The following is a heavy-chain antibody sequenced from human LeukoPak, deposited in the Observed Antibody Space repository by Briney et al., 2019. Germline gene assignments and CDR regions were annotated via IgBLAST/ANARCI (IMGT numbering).Heavy chain of an antibody. V-gene: IGHV3-30*18. CDR3: AKGLHTSSWYGNWFDP. Sequence: GRPLRLSCGASGFSFSTFAMHWVRQTPNKGLEWVAVISSDGSKEIYADSVKGRFTISRDHSKNTLYLRMNNLTPEDTAVYYCAKGLHTSSWYGNWFDPWGQGTLVTVSS. J-gene: IGHJ5*02. D-gene: IGHD2-15*01. CDR2: ISSDGSKE. CDR1: GFSFSTFA.